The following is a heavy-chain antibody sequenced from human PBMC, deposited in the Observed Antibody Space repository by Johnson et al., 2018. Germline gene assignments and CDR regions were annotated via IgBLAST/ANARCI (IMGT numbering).Heavy chain of an antibody. D-gene: IGHD5-18*01. CDR3: VRARRGDGSEADDAFDI. V-gene: IGHV3-30*04. Sequence: QVQLVESGGGVVQPGRSRRLSCEASGVSLSSYALHWVRQAPDKGLDWVASISYDGRNKYYADSVKGRFTIYRENPKNTLYLQMNSLGPEDTAVYSCVRARRGDGSEADDAFDIWGQGTMVTVSS. J-gene: IGHJ3*02. CDR2: ISYDGRNK. CDR1: GVSLSSYA.